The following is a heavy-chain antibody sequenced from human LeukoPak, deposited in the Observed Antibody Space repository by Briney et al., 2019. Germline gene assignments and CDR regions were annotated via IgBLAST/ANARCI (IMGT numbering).Heavy chain of an antibody. Sequence: ASVKVSCTTSGYTFRSSGISWVRQAPGRGLEWMGWISAVNGDIHPAQKFQDRVTLTTDTSTRTAYMQLRSLRSDDTAVYYCVKDYNDVPDYWGQGTLITVSS. D-gene: IGHD5-24*01. CDR1: GYTFRSSG. CDR2: ISAVNGDI. J-gene: IGHJ4*02. CDR3: VKDYNDVPDY. V-gene: IGHV1-18*01.